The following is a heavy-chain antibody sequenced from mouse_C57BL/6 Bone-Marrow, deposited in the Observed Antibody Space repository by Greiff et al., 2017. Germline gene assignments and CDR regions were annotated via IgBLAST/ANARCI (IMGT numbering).Heavy chain of an antibody. Sequence: QVQLQQSGAELVRPGTSVTVSCKASGYAFTNYLIEWVKQRPGQGLEWIGVIKPGSGGTTYNEKFKGKATLTADKSSSTAYMQLSSLTSEDSAVYFFAGCWYYYAMDDWGQGTSVTVSS. CDR1: GYAFTNYL. CDR2: IKPGSGGT. V-gene: IGHV1-54*01. CDR3: AGCWYYYAMDD. J-gene: IGHJ4*01.